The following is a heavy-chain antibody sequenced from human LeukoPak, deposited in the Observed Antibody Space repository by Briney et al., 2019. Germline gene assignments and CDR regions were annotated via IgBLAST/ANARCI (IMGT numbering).Heavy chain of an antibody. CDR2: ISPHNGHA. CDR3: ARVERSGPVTETSNFDS. J-gene: IGHJ4*02. D-gene: IGHD4-17*01. Sequence: ASVKVSCKASGYTFVTYGLTWVRQAPGQGLEWMGWISPHNGHANYAQKFQGRVTMTTDTSTTTAYMELRSLRSDDTAVYFCARVERSGPVTETSNFDSTGQGTLVTVSS. CDR1: GYTFVTYG. V-gene: IGHV1-18*01.